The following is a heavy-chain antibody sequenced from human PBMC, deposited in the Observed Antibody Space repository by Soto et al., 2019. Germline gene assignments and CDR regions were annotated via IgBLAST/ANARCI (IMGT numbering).Heavy chain of an antibody. Sequence: AASVKVSCKASGGTFSSYAISWVRQAPGQGLEWMGGIIPIFGTANYAQKVQGRVTITADKSTSTAYMELSSRRSEDTAVYYCAGTTVTTTSRFSYYYYGMDVWGQGTTVTVSS. CDR2: IIPIFGTA. J-gene: IGHJ6*02. CDR1: GGTFSSYA. D-gene: IGHD4-4*01. V-gene: IGHV1-69*06. CDR3: AGTTVTTTSRFSYYYYGMDV.